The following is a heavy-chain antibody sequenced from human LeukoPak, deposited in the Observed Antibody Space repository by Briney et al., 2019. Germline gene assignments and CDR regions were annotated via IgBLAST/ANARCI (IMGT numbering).Heavy chain of an antibody. CDR1: GFSFNSYW. V-gene: IGHV3-7*03. D-gene: IGHD3-9*01. CDR2: VRKDGSDK. J-gene: IGHJ4*02. Sequence: GGSLRLSCAASGFSFNSYWMSWVRQAPGKGLEWVAHVRKDGSDKYYLDSVKARFTISRDNVKNLVHLQMNGLRAEDTAVYYCARDRGLRYFDSFDFWGQGTRVTVSS. CDR3: ARDRGLRYFDSFDF.